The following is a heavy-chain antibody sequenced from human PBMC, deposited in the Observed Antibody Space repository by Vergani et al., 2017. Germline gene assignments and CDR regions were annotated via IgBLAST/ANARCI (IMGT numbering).Heavy chain of an antibody. V-gene: IGHV1-2*02. D-gene: IGHD6-19*01. Sequence: QVQLVQSGAEVKKPGASVKVSCKASGYTFTGYYMHWVRQAPGQGLEWMGWINPNSGGTNYAQTFQGRVTMTRDTSISTAYMELSRLRSDDTAVYYCARTRRIAVAAVDYWGQGTLVTVSS. CDR2: INPNSGGT. J-gene: IGHJ4*02. CDR3: ARTRRIAVAAVDY. CDR1: GYTFTGYY.